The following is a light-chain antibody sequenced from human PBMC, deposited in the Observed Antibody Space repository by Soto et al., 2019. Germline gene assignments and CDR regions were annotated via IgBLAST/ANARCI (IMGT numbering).Light chain of an antibody. Sequence: QSVLTQPASVSGSPGRSITVSCTGTSSDIGSYNYVSWYQQHPGKAPKLLIYEVRDRPSGVSNRFSGSKSGNTASLTISGLQAEDEADYYCSSYTATNTLVFGTGTKVTVL. V-gene: IGLV2-14*01. CDR2: EVR. CDR1: SSDIGSYNY. J-gene: IGLJ1*01. CDR3: SSYTATNTLV.